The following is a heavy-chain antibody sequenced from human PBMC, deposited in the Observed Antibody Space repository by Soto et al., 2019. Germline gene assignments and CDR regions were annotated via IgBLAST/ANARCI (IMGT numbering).Heavy chain of an antibody. V-gene: IGHV1-69*13. CDR3: ARDQVYMVRGDNWFDP. Sequence: SVKVSCKASGGTFSSYAISWVRQAPGQGLEWMGGIIPIFGTANYAQKFQGRVTITADESTSTAYMELSSLRSEDAAVYYCARDQVYMVRGDNWFDPWGQGTLVTVSS. CDR2: IIPIFGTA. CDR1: GGTFSSYA. J-gene: IGHJ5*02. D-gene: IGHD3-10*01.